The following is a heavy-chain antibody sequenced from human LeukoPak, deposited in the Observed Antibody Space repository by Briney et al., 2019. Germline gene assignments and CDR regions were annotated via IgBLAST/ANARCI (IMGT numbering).Heavy chain of an antibody. V-gene: IGHV3-7*01. CDR3: AREDGYCSGGNCYSYFDS. J-gene: IGHJ4*02. D-gene: IGHD2-15*01. CDR1: GFTFSHFW. CDR2: IKKTGSET. Sequence: GGSLRLSCAASGFTFSHFWMSWVRQAPGKGLEWVAYIKKTGSETYYVDSVKGRFTITRDNTRNSLFLQMYSLRAEDTAVYFCAREDGYCSGGNCYSYFDSWGQGTLVTVTS.